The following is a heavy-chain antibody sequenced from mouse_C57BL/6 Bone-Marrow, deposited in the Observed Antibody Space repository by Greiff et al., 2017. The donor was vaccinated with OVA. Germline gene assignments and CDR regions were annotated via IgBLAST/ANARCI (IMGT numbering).Heavy chain of an antibody. CDR3: ERQRYYGSLYWYFDV. CDR1: GYTFTSYW. CDR2: IDPNSGGI. D-gene: IGHD1-1*01. Sequence: QVQLLQPGAELVKPGASVKLSCKASGYTFTSYWMHWVKQRPGRGLEWIGWIDPNSGGIKYNEKFKSKVTLTVDKPTSTAYMLCSSLTSEDSAVYYSERQRYYGSLYWYFDVWGTGTTVTVSS. V-gene: IGHV1-72*01. J-gene: IGHJ1*03.